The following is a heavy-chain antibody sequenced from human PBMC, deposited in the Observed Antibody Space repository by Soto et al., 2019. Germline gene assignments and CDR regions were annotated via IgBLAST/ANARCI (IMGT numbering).Heavy chain of an antibody. V-gene: IGHV3-64*01. CDR2: ISSNGVGT. D-gene: IGHD6-6*01. J-gene: IGHJ6*03. CDR1: GFTLSGYA. Sequence: EVQLAESGGGLAQPGGSLRLSCAASGFTLSGYAMDWVRQAPGKGLEYVSGISSNGVGTYYANSVQGRFTISRDNSKNTVYLQMGSLRPEDMAVYYCARRARPDFYYMDVWGKGTTDTDSS. CDR3: ARRARPDFYYMDV.